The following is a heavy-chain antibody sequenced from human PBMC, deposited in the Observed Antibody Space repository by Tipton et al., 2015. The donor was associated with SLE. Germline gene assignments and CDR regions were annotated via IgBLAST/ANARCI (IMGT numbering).Heavy chain of an antibody. CDR3: ARAGDFWSGYYY. Sequence: QSGAEVKKPGSSVKVSCKASGGTFSSYTITWVRQAPGQGLEWMGRIIPILGIANYAQKFRGRVTITADKSTSTAYMELSSLRSEDTAVYYCARAGDFWSGYYYWGQGTLVTVSS. D-gene: IGHD3-3*01. CDR1: GGTFSSYT. J-gene: IGHJ4*02. V-gene: IGHV1-69*04. CDR2: IIPILGIA.